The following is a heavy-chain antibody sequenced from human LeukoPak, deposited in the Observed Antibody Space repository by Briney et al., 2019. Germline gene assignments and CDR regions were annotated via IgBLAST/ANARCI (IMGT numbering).Heavy chain of an antibody. CDR1: GFTLSSYA. V-gene: IGHV3-23*01. CDR3: ARLTFPGLRYDDRRIFDI. Sequence: PGGSLRLSCAASGFTLSSYAMSWVRQAPGKGLEWVSAISGSGGSTYYADSVKGRFTISRDNSKNTLYLQMNSLRAEDTAVYYCARLTFPGLRYDDRRIFDIWGQGSVVTVSS. CDR2: ISGSGGST. D-gene: IGHD3-3*01. J-gene: IGHJ3*02.